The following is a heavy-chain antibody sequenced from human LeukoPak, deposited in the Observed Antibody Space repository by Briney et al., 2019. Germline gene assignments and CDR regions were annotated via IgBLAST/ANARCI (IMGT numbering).Heavy chain of an antibody. CDR2: INPNSGGT. CDR1: GYTFTGYY. J-gene: IGHJ6*03. D-gene: IGHD6-19*01. CDR3: ARDNSSGWYPMSGYYYYYMDV. Sequence: ASVKVSCKASGYTFTGYYMHWVRQAPGQGLEWMGWINPNSGGTNYAQKFQGRVTMTRDTSISTAYMELSRLRSDDTAVYYCARDNSSGWYPMSGYYYYYMDVWGKGTTVTVSS. V-gene: IGHV1-2*02.